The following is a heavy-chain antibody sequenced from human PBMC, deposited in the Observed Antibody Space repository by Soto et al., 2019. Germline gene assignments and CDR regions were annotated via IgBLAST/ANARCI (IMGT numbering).Heavy chain of an antibody. CDR3: ARLAEWEYYDGMDV. D-gene: IGHD1-26*01. Sequence: EVQLVESGGGLVQPGGSLKLSCAVSGFTFSVSAIHWVRQASGKGLEWVGRIRSKADNYATAYGASVKGRFSISRDDSKNTAYLQMSSLNTEDKAVYYCARLAEWEYYDGMDVWGQGTTVTVSS. V-gene: IGHV3-73*02. CDR1: GFTFSVSA. J-gene: IGHJ6*02. CDR2: IRSKADNYAT.